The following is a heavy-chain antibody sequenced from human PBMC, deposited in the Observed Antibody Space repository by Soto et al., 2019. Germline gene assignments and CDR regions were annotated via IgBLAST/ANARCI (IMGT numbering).Heavy chain of an antibody. CDR2: INHSGST. Sequence: SETLSLTCAVYGGSFSGYYWSWIRQPPGKGLEWIGEINHSGSTNYNPSLKSRVTISVDTSKNQFSLKLSSVTAADTAVYYCARQTGTTLRVINWFDPWGQGTLVTVSS. V-gene: IGHV4-34*01. D-gene: IGHD1-7*01. J-gene: IGHJ5*02. CDR1: GGSFSGYY. CDR3: ARQTGTTLRVINWFDP.